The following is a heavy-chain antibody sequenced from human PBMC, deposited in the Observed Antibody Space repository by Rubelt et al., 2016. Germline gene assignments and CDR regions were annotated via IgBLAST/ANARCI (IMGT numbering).Heavy chain of an antibody. D-gene: IGHD2-21*02. V-gene: IGHV4-38-2*02. CDR1: GYSISSGYY. CDR2: IYHSGST. CDR3: ALTTIIPGMDV. Sequence: QVQLQESGPGLVKPSETLSLTCTVSGYSISSGYYWGWIRQPPGKGLEWIGSIYHSGSTYYNPSLKSRVTISVDTSKNQFSLKLCAVTAADTAVYYCALTTIIPGMDVWGQGTTVTVSS. J-gene: IGHJ6*02.